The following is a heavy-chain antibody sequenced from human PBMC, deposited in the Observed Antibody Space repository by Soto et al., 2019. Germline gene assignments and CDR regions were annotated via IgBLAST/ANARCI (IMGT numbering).Heavy chain of an antibody. V-gene: IGHV4-59*01. CDR1: GGSISSYY. J-gene: IGHJ4*02. Sequence: SETLSLTCTVSGGSISSYYWSWIRQPPGKGLEWIGHIYYSGSTNYNPSLKSRVTISVDTSKNQFSLKLSSVTAADTAVYYCARSRDTTYYFDYWGQGTLVTVSS. CDR2: IYYSGST. CDR3: ARSRDTTYYFDY. D-gene: IGHD2-2*02.